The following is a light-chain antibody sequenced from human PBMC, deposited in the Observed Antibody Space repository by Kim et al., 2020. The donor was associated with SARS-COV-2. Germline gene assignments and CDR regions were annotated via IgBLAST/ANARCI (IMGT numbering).Light chain of an antibody. CDR3: QQYYSTLT. CDR2: WAS. CDR1: QSVLYSSNNKNY. Sequence: RATINCKSSQSVLYSSNNKNYLAWYQQKPGQPPKLLIYWASTRESGVPDRFGGSGSGTGFTLTISSLQAEDVAIYYCQQYYSTLTFGGGTKVDIK. V-gene: IGKV4-1*01. J-gene: IGKJ4*01.